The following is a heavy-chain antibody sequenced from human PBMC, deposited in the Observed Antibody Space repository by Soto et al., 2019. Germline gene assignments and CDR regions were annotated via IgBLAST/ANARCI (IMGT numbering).Heavy chain of an antibody. CDR1: RYSFSNYG. D-gene: IGHD2-2*01. J-gene: IGHJ5*02. CDR3: ARVVPGAEDWFGP. V-gene: IGHV1-18*01. CDR2: ISLYSDGT. Sequence: XSVQVSFKTSRYSFSNYGITWVRQAPGQPLEWLGWISLYSDGTNYAQKFQGRVSMTTDTSTTTAYMELRSLRSDDTAVYYCARVVPGAEDWFGPWGQGTLVTVSS.